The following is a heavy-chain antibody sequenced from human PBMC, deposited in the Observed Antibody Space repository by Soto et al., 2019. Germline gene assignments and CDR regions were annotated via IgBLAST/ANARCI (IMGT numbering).Heavy chain of an antibody. J-gene: IGHJ4*02. CDR1: GFTFSSYA. CDR2: ISGSGGST. Sequence: EVQLLESGGGLVQPGGFLRLSCAASGFTFSSYAMSWVRQAPGKGLEWVSAISGSGGSTYYADSVKGRFTISRDNSKNTLYLQMNSLRAEDTAVYYCAKDHRYSSGWANFDYWGQGTLVTVSS. CDR3: AKDHRYSSGWANFDY. V-gene: IGHV3-23*01. D-gene: IGHD6-19*01.